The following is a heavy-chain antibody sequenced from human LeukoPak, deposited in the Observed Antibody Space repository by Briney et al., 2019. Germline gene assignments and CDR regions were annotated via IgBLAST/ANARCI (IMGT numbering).Heavy chain of an antibody. D-gene: IGHD6-6*01. Sequence: SETLFPTCTVSGGSISTYYWNWIRQPPGKGLEWIGYIYHSGSTNYNPSLQSRVTISVDTSKNQFSLNLNSVTAADTAVYYCARGGAARLHFQNWGQGTLVTVSS. CDR2: IYHSGST. J-gene: IGHJ1*01. CDR3: ARGGAARLHFQN. V-gene: IGHV4-59*01. CDR1: GGSISTYY.